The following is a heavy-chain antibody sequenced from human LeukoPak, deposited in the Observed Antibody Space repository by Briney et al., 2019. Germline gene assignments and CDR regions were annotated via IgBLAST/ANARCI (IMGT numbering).Heavy chain of an antibody. J-gene: IGHJ4*02. V-gene: IGHV4-59*08. Sequence: SETLSLTCTVSGGSINSDHWSWIRLPPGKGLEWIGYIYYSGSTNYSPSLKSRVTISVDTSKNQFSLKLSSVTAADTAVYYCARVSGSIDYWGQGTLVTVSS. CDR2: IYYSGST. D-gene: IGHD1-26*01. CDR1: GGSINSDH. CDR3: ARVSGSIDY.